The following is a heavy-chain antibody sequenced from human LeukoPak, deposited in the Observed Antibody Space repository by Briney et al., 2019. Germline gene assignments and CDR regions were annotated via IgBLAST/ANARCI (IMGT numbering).Heavy chain of an antibody. V-gene: IGHV3-21*06. D-gene: IGHD1-1*01. Sequence: GGSQRLSCVASGFVFRSYTMAWVRQAPGMGLEWVSSISNSGTFIYYVDSVKGRFTISRDNAKNSLYLQMDSLRGEDTAVYHCARAVAPTAIEEAFGFWGRGTMVTVSS. J-gene: IGHJ3*01. CDR3: ARAVAPTAIEEAFGF. CDR1: GFVFRSYT. CDR2: ISNSGTFI.